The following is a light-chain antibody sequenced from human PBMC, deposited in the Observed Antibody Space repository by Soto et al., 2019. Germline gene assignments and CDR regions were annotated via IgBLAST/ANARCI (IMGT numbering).Light chain of an antibody. CDR1: SSNIGAGYY. Sequence: QSVLTQPPSVSGAPGQRVTISCTGSSSNIGAGYYVHWYQQLPGTAPKLLIYDDNKRPSGIPDRFSGSKSGTSATLGITGFQTGDEADYYCGSWDSSLSAYVFGTGTKV. CDR3: GSWDSSLSAYV. V-gene: IGLV1-51*01. J-gene: IGLJ1*01. CDR2: DDN.